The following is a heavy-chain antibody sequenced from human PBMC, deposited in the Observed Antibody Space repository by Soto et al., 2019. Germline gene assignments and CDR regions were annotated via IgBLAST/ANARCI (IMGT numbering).Heavy chain of an antibody. CDR2: IRSKANSYAT. Sequence: EVQLVESGGGLVQPGGSLKLSCAASGFTFSGSAMHGVRQASGKGLEWVGRIRSKANSYATAYAASVKGRFTISRDDSKNTAYLQMNSLKTEDTAVYYCTRPGDFWSGRKKIDFDYWGQGTLVTVSS. J-gene: IGHJ4*02. D-gene: IGHD3-3*01. CDR3: TRPGDFWSGRKKIDFDY. V-gene: IGHV3-73*01. CDR1: GFTFSGSA.